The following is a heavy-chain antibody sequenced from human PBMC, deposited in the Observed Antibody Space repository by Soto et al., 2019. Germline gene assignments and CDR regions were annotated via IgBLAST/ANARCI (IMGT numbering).Heavy chain of an antibody. V-gene: IGHV3-9*01. CDR3: AKSVGSSGWYYFDY. Sequence: GGSLRLSCAASGFTFDDYAMHWVRQAPGKGLEWVSGISWDSGSIGYADSVKGRFTISRDNAKNSLYLQMNSLRAEDTALYYCAKSVGSSGWYYFDYWGQGTLVTVSS. D-gene: IGHD6-19*01. CDR2: ISWDSGSI. CDR1: GFTFDDYA. J-gene: IGHJ4*02.